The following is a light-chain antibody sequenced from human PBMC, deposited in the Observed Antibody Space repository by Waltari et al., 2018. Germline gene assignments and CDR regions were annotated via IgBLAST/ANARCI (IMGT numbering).Light chain of an antibody. CDR2: AAS. CDR1: QSISSY. J-gene: IGKJ5*01. Sequence: DIQMNQSPSSLSASVGDRVTITCRASQSISSYLNWYQQKPRKAPKLLIYAASSLQSGVPSRFSGSGSGTDFTLTISSLQPEDFATYYCQQSYSTLITFGQGTRLEIK. V-gene: IGKV1-39*01. CDR3: QQSYSTLIT.